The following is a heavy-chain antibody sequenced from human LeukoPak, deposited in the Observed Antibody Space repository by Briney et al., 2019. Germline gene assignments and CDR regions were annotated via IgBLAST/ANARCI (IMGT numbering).Heavy chain of an antibody. CDR2: ISYDGSNK. J-gene: IGHJ6*02. D-gene: IGHD1-14*01. Sequence: PGRSLRLSCAASGFTFSSYDMHWVRQAPGKGLEWVAVISYDGSNKYYADSVKGRFTISRDNSKNTLYLQMNSLRAEDTAVYYCAKWSITTEPYYGMDVWGQGTTVTVSS. CDR1: GFTFSSYD. V-gene: IGHV3-30*18. CDR3: AKWSITTEPYYGMDV.